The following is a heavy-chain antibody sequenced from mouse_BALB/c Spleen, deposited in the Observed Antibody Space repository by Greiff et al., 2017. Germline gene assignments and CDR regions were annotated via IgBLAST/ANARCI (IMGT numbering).Heavy chain of an antibody. CDR2: IWAGGST. V-gene: IGHV2-9*02. CDR1: GFSLTSYG. J-gene: IGHJ3*01. CDR3: ARDHYYGYGFAY. Sequence: VHLVESGPGLVAPSQSLSITCTVSGFSLTSYGVHWVRQPPGKGLEWLGVIWAGGSTNYNSALMSRLSISKDNSKSQVFLKMNSLQTDDTAMYYCARDHYYGYGFAYWGQGTLVTVSA. D-gene: IGHD1-2*01.